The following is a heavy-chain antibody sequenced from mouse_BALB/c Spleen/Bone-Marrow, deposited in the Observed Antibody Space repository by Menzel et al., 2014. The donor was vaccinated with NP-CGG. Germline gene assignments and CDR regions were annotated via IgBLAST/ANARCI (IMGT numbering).Heavy chain of an antibody. CDR1: DCAFSTSW. D-gene: IGHD2-3*01. Sequence: VQLQQSGPELVKPGASVKISCKASDCAFSTSWMNWVKQRPGQGLEWIGRIYPGDGDTYYNGKFKGKATLTADKSSSTAYMQLSSLTSVDSAVYFCARSDGYRAMDYWGQGTSVTVSS. J-gene: IGHJ4*01. CDR3: ARSDGYRAMDY. V-gene: IGHV1-82*01. CDR2: IYPGDGDT.